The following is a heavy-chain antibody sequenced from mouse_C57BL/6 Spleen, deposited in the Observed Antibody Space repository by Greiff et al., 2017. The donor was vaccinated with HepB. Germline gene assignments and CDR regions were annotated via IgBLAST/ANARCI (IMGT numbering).Heavy chain of an antibody. CDR1: GYTFTSYW. J-gene: IGHJ4*01. CDR3: VPNYYGSSYGYYAIDY. Sequence: QVQLQQPGAELVKPGASVKLSCKASGYTFTSYWMQWVKQRPGQGLEWIGEIDPSDSYTNYNQKFKGKATLTVDTSSSTAYMQLSSLTSEDSAVYYCVPNYYGSSYGYYAIDYWGQGTSVTVSS. D-gene: IGHD1-1*01. V-gene: IGHV1-50*01. CDR2: IDPSDSYT.